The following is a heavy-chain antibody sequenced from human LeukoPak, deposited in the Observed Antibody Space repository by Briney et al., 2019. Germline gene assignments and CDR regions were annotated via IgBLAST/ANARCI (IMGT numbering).Heavy chain of an antibody. CDR1: GFTFSSYG. V-gene: IGHV3-33*01. J-gene: IGHJ6*03. D-gene: IGHD3-9*01. CDR2: IWYGGSNK. CDR3: ERDPLVLRYVDWLSTDYYYYCYMDV. Sequence: GRSLRLSCAASGFTFSSYGMHWVRQAPGKGLEWVAVIWYGGSNKYYADSVKGRFTISRYNSKNTLYLQMNSLRADDKAVYYCERDPLVLRYVDWLSTDYYYYCYMDVGGKGTTVTVS.